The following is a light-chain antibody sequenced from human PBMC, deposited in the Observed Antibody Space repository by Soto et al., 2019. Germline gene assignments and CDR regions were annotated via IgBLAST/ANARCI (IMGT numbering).Light chain of an antibody. J-gene: IGKJ3*01. V-gene: IGKV1-12*01. CDR3: QQANSFRFT. CDR2: AAS. Sequence: DIKMTQSPSSVSASVGDRVTITCRASQGISSWLAWYQQKPGKAPKLLIYAASILQSGGRSRFSGSGSRLDFTLTSSCLQSEDFATYYCQQANSFRFTFGPGTKVDIK. CDR1: QGISSW.